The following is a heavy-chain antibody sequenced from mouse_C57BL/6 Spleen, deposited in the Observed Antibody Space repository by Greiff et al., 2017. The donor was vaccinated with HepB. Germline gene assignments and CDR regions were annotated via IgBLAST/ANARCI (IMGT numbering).Heavy chain of an antibody. CDR2: INPNNGGT. CDR1: GYTFTDYY. CDR3: ARHGNVRVYFDY. D-gene: IGHD2-1*01. V-gene: IGHV1-26*01. J-gene: IGHJ2*01. Sequence: VQLQQSGPELVKPGASVKISCKASGYTFTDYYMNWVKQSHGKSLEWIGDINPNNGGTSYNQKFKGKATLTVDKSSSTPYMELRSLTSEDSAVYYCARHGNVRVYFDYWGQGTTVTVSS.